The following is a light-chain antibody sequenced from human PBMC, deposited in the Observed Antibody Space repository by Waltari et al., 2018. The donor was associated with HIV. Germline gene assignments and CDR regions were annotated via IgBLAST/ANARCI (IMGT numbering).Light chain of an antibody. Sequence: QSVFTQPPSVSAAPGQKVTISCSGSSSNIGTNYVSWYQQLPGTAPKLLIYDNNKRPSGIPDRFSGSKSGTSATLGITGLQTGDEADYYCGTWDSSLSAYVFGTGTKVTVL. V-gene: IGLV1-51*01. J-gene: IGLJ1*01. CDR2: DNN. CDR1: SSNIGTNY. CDR3: GTWDSSLSAYV.